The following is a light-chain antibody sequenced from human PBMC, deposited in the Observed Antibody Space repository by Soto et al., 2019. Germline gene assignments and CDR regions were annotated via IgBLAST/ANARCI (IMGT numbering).Light chain of an antibody. V-gene: IGKV3-15*01. CDR1: QRISRN. Sequence: EIVMTQSPATLSVSPGEIATLSCIASQRISRNLAWYQQKPGQAPRLLIYDASTRATAIPARFSGSGSETEFTLTISSLQSEDSAVYYCQQYNNWPPWTFGQGTKVDIK. CDR3: QQYNNWPPWT. CDR2: DAS. J-gene: IGKJ1*01.